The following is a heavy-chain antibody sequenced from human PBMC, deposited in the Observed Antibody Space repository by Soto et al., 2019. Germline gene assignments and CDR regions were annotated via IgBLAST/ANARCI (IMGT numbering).Heavy chain of an antibody. CDR1: GYTFTSYG. J-gene: IGHJ6*02. CDR3: ARGGYCSSTSCKSRGYYYYGMDV. V-gene: IGHV1-18*01. CDR2: ISAYNGNT. D-gene: IGHD2-2*01. Sequence: QVQLVQSGAEVKKPGASVKVSCKASGYTFTSYGISWVRQAPGQGLEWMGWISAYNGNTNYAQKLQGRVTMTTDTSTSTXXMXRMXLRPDDTAVYYCARGGYCSSTSCKSRGYYYYGMDVWGQGTTVTVSS.